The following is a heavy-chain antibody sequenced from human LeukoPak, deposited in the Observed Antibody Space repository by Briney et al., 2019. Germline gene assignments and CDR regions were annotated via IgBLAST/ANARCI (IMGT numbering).Heavy chain of an antibody. V-gene: IGHV4-59*08. D-gene: IGHD6-19*01. Sequence: PSETLSLTCTVSNGSFSNHFWSWIRQPPGRGLEWIGYISYSGSAHYGPSLKSRVTISVDTSKNQFSLKLSSVTAADTAVYYCASGVAVDPDTFDISGLGTLVTVSS. CDR2: ISYSGSA. CDR3: ASGVAVDPDTFDI. CDR1: NGSFSNHF. J-gene: IGHJ3*02.